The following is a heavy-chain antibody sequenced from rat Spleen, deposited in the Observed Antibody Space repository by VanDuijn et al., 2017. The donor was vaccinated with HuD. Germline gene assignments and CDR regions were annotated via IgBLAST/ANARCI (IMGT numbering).Heavy chain of an antibody. CDR3: ATGPRILRLDWFAY. CDR1: GFTFNNYW. V-gene: IGHV5-29*01. CDR2: ISSDGSNT. D-gene: IGHD1-6*01. Sequence: EVQLVESGGGLVQPGRSLKLSCAASGFTFNNYWMTWIRQAPGKGLEWVATISSDGSNTYYRDSVKGRFTISRDNAKSTLYLQMNSLRSEDTATYYCATGPRILRLDWFAYWGQGTLVTVSS. J-gene: IGHJ3*01.